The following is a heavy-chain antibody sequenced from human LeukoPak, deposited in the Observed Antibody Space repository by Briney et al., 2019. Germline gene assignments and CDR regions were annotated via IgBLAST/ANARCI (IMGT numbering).Heavy chain of an antibody. D-gene: IGHD3-22*01. CDR3: AKALNSTYNYDSSGYEDAFDI. CDR1: GFTFSSYA. CDR2: ISGSGGST. V-gene: IGHV3-23*01. Sequence: TGGSLRLSCAASGFTFSSYAMSWVRQAPGKGLEWVSAISGSGGSTYYADSVKGRFTISRDNSKNTLYLQMNSLRAEDTAVYYCAKALNSTYNYDSSGYEDAFDIWGQGTMVTVSS. J-gene: IGHJ3*02.